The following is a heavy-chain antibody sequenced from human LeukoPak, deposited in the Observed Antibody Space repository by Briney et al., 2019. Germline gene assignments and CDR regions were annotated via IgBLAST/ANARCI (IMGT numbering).Heavy chain of an antibody. V-gene: IGHV3-9*01. J-gene: IGHJ5*02. CDR3: AKDWGANNWYNWFDP. Sequence: GGSLRLSCAASGFTFDDYDMHWVRQAPGKGLEWVSGITWNSHSIAYADSVKGRLTISRDNSKNTLYLQMNSLTTEDTATYYCAKDWGANNWYNWFDPWGQGTQVTVSS. CDR2: ITWNSHSI. D-gene: IGHD1-20*01. CDR1: GFTFDDYD.